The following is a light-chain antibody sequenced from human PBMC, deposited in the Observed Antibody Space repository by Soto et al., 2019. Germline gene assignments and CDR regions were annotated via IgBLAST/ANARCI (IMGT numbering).Light chain of an antibody. Sequence: EIVLTQSPATLSLSPGERATLSCRASQSVSSYLAWYQQKAGQAPRLLIYDASNRATGIPARFSGSGSGPDFTLTISSLEPEDFAVYYCQQRSNWRTFGQGTKLEIK. CDR3: QQRSNWRT. CDR2: DAS. J-gene: IGKJ2*01. CDR1: QSVSSY. V-gene: IGKV3-11*01.